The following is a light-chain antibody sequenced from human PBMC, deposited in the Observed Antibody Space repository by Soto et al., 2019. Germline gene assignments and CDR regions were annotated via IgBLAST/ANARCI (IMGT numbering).Light chain of an antibody. CDR3: QQYDGLPLT. V-gene: IGKV1-33*01. J-gene: IGKJ4*01. CDR1: QNINNY. CDR2: DAY. Sequence: DILMTQSRSSLSVSVGDRVTCTCQSRQNINNYLNWYQQKPGKSPRLLIYDAYHLETGVPSRFSDSGSDREFPFTISSLQPEDVNTYYCQQYDGLPLTFGGETKVEIK.